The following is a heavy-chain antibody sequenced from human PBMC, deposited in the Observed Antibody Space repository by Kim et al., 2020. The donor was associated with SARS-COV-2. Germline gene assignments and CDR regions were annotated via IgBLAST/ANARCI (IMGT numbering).Heavy chain of an antibody. D-gene: IGHD5-18*01. J-gene: IGHJ4*02. Sequence: TPPLQGRVTISVDTSKNQFSLKLSSVTAADTAVYYCARTGDTAMVSYFDYWGQGTLVTVSS. V-gene: IGHV4-59*01. CDR3: ARTGDTAMVSYFDY.